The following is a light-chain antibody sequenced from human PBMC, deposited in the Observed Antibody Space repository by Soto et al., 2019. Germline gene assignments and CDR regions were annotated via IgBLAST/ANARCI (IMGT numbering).Light chain of an antibody. CDR2: GAS. CDR1: QSVNNNS. CDR3: QQDCSSPCT. V-gene: IGKV3-20*01. J-gene: IGKJ3*01. Sequence: EIALTQSPGTLSLSPWERATLSCRANQSVNNNSLVWYQQNPGQPPRLLSYGASSRHTGIPDRFSGSGSGTDFTLTISSLEPEDFAVYYCQQDCSSPCTFGPGTKVDIK.